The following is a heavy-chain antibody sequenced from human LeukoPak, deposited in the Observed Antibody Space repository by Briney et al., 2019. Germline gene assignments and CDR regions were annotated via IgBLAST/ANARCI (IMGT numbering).Heavy chain of an antibody. Sequence: GESLKISCKGSGYSLTSYWIGWVRQMPGKGLEWMGIIYPGDSDTRYSPSFQGQVTISADKSISTAYLQWSSLKASDTAMYYCARRKYYGSGSYSVPDDYWGQGTLVTVSS. CDR3: ARRKYYGSGSYSVPDDY. V-gene: IGHV5-51*01. CDR2: IYPGDSDT. J-gene: IGHJ4*02. CDR1: GYSLTSYW. D-gene: IGHD3-10*01.